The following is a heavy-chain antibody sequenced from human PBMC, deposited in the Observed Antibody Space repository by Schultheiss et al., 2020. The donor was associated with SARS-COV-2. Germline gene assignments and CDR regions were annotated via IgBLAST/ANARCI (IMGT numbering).Heavy chain of an antibody. CDR3: AKDFETSTISRPISYGMDV. D-gene: IGHD2-21*01. Sequence: GGSLRLSCAASGFTFSSYAMHWVRQAPGKGLEWVSVVGGSGGRTYYADSVKGRFTISRDNSKNTLYLQMNSLRAEDTAVYYCAKDFETSTISRPISYGMDVWGQGTTVTVSS. J-gene: IGHJ6*02. V-gene: IGHV3-23*01. CDR2: VGGSGGRT. CDR1: GFTFSSYA.